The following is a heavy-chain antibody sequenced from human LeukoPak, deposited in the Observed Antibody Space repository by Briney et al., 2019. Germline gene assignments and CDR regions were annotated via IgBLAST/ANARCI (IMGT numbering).Heavy chain of an antibody. J-gene: IGHJ4*02. CDR3: ARRAAAGTLPRRDFDY. D-gene: IGHD6-13*01. Sequence: ASVKVSCKSSGYTFTSYDINWVRQATGQGLEWMGWMNPNSGNTGYAQKFQGRVTMGRNTSISTAYMELSSLRSEDTAVYYCARRAAAGTLPRRDFDYWGQGTLVTVSS. V-gene: IGHV1-8*01. CDR1: GYTFTSYD. CDR2: MNPNSGNT.